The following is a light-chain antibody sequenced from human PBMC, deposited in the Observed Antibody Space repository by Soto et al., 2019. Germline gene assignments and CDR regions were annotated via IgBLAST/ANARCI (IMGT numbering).Light chain of an antibody. CDR2: DAS. V-gene: IGKV3-15*01. Sequence: EIVLTQSPATLSVSPGEKVTLSCRASQSVSSNLAWYQQKPGQAPRLLIYDASTRATAIPARFSGSGSGTEFTLTISSLQSEDFAIYYCQQYNDWPPITFGQGTRLEIK. CDR1: QSVSSN. J-gene: IGKJ5*01. CDR3: QQYNDWPPIT.